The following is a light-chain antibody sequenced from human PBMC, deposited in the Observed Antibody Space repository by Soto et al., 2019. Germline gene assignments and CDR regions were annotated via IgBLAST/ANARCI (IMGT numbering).Light chain of an antibody. V-gene: IGKV3-20*01. CDR2: STS. CDR3: QQYGTSPQT. CDR1: QTVGSRY. J-gene: IGKJ1*01. Sequence: EIVLTQSADTLSLSPGERATLSCRASQTVGSRYLAWYQQKPGQAPRLLIYSTSSRATGIPDRFSGSGSGTDFTLTISRLEPEDFAVYYYQQYGTSPQTFGQGTKVEI.